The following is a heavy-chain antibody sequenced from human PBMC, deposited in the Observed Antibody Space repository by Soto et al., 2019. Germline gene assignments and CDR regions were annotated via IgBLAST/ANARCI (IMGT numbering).Heavy chain of an antibody. J-gene: IGHJ6*02. Sequence: PGGSLRLSCAASGFTFSSYDMHWVRQATGKGLEWVSAIGTAGDTYYPGSVKGRFTISRENAKNSLYLQMNSLRAGDTAVYYCARGTRLAPAHYGMDVWGQGTTVTVSS. D-gene: IGHD2-2*01. V-gene: IGHV3-13*01. CDR2: IGTAGDT. CDR1: GFTFSSYD. CDR3: ARGTRLAPAHYGMDV.